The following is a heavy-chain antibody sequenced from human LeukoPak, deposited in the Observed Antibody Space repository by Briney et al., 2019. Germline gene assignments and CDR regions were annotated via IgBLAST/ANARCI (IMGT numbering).Heavy chain of an antibody. V-gene: IGHV3-21*01. CDR3: ARRGVATIRQLDY. J-gene: IGHJ4*02. Sequence: GGSLRLSCAASGFTFSSYSMNWVRQAPGKGLEWVSSISSSSSYIYYADSVKGRFTISRDNAKNSLYLQMNSLRAEDTAVYYCARRGVATIRQLDYWGQGTLVTVSS. D-gene: IGHD5-12*01. CDR1: GFTFSSYS. CDR2: ISSSSSYI.